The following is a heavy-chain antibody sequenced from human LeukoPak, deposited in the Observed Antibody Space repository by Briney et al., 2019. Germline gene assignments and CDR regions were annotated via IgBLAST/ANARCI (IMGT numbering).Heavy chain of an antibody. CDR1: EFAFSSYG. CDR3: TKDASYARENDNSGFFID. V-gene: IGHV3-33*03. CDR2: IWSDGSNK. Sequence: GRSLRLSCAASEFAFSSYGMHWVRQAPAKGLEWVAVIWSDGSNKYYADSVKGRFTISRDKSKNTLYVQMNSLRADDTAVYYCTKDASYARENDNSGFFIDWGQGTLVTVSS. D-gene: IGHD3-22*01. J-gene: IGHJ4*02.